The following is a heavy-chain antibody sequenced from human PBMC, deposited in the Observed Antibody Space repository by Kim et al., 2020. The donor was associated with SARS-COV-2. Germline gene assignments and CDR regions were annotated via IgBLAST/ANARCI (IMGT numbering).Heavy chain of an antibody. D-gene: IGHD4-17*01. CDR2: INPSGGST. Sequence: ASVKVSCKASGYTFSTYYMHWVRQAPGQGLEWMGIINPSGGSTSYAQKFQGRVTMTRDTSTSTVYMELSSLRAEDTAVYYCARDGSPTTVHPYYYGMDVWGQGTTVTVSS. J-gene: IGHJ6*02. CDR1: GYTFSTYY. CDR3: ARDGSPTTVHPYYYGMDV. V-gene: IGHV1-46*01.